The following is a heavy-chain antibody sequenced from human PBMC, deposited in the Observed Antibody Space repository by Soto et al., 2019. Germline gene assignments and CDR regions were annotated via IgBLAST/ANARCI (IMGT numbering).Heavy chain of an antibody. J-gene: IGHJ3*02. CDR2: ISDSNDYT. Sequence: ASVKVSCKASGYTFTSYGISWVRQAPGQGLEWMGWISDSNDYTKYAQKLQGRVTMTTDISTSTAYMELRSLRSDDTAVYYCARDWYCSGGSCYDVFDIWGQGTMVTVSS. D-gene: IGHD2-15*01. V-gene: IGHV1-18*01. CDR3: ARDWYCSGGSCYDVFDI. CDR1: GYTFTSYG.